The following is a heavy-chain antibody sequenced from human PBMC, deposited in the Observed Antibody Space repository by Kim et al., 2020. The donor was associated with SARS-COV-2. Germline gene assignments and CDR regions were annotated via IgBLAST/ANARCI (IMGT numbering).Heavy chain of an antibody. Sequence: GGSLRLSCAASGFTFSSYEMNWVRQAPGKGLEWVSYIIGSGTTIYYADSVRGRFTISRDNDKNSLYLQMNSLRAEDTDVYYCARGPNYSPFDYWGQGTL. V-gene: IGHV3-48*03. CDR3: ARGPNYSPFDY. D-gene: IGHD4-4*01. J-gene: IGHJ4*02. CDR1: GFTFSSYE. CDR2: IIGSGTTI.